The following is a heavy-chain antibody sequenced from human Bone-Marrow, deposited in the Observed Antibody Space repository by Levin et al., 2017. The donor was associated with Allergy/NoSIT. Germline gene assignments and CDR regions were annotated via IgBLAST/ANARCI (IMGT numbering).Heavy chain of an antibody. Sequence: AGGSLRLSCAASGFTFSSYGMHWVRQAPGKGLEWVAVISYDGSNKYYADSVKGRFTISRDNSKNTLYLQMNSLRAEDTAVYYCAKSAVPYCSGGSCLYYFDYWGQGTLVTVSS. D-gene: IGHD2-15*01. CDR3: AKSAVPYCSGGSCLYYFDY. J-gene: IGHJ4*02. CDR1: GFTFSSYG. V-gene: IGHV3-30*18. CDR2: ISYDGSNK.